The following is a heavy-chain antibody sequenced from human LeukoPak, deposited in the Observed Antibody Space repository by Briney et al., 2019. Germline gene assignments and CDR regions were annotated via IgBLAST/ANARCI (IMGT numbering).Heavy chain of an antibody. J-gene: IGHJ4*02. CDR1: GFTFSSYV. CDR3: AKVRTGYSSSWNWGDFDY. D-gene: IGHD6-13*01. V-gene: IGHV3-23*01. Sequence: PGGSLRLSCAASGFTFSSYVMSWVRQAPGKGLEWVSAISGSGGSTYYADSVKGRFTISRDNSKNTLYLQMNSLRAEDTAVYYCAKVRTGYSSSWNWGDFDYWGQGTLVTVSS. CDR2: ISGSGGST.